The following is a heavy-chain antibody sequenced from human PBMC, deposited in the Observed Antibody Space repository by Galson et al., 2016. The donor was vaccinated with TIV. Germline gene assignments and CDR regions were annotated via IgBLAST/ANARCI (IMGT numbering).Heavy chain of an antibody. Sequence: ETLSLTCTVSGYSINSHYFWAWLRQPPGKGLEWIGSFFHPGAVYYNPSLERRVTMSGDTSKTHFSLRLTSVPAADTAIYYCTRHIGGVFGDYVGQGILVTVSS. D-gene: IGHD2-8*02. CDR3: TRHIGGVFGDY. CDR2: FFHPGAV. V-gene: IGHV4-38-2*02. J-gene: IGHJ4*02. CDR1: GYSINSHYF.